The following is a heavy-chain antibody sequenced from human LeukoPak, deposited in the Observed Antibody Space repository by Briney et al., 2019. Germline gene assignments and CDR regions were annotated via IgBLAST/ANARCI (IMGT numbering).Heavy chain of an antibody. V-gene: IGHV4-39*01. J-gene: IGHJ5*02. CDR2: IYYRGST. Sequence: PSETLSLTCSVSGGSISGSSYYWGWIRQPPGKGLEWIGYIYYRGSTYYNPSLKSRVTISVDTSNNQFSLRVNSVTATDTAVYYCARGPRPRGWFDPWGQGTLVTVSS. CDR3: ARGPRPRGWFDP. CDR1: GGSISGSSYY. D-gene: IGHD2-15*01.